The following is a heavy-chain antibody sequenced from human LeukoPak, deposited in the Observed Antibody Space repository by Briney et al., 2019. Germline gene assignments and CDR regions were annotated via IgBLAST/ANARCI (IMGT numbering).Heavy chain of an antibody. CDR3: ARQITFGGVEFDP. CDR1: GYSFTTYW. J-gene: IGHJ5*02. CDR2: IYPGDSDA. D-gene: IGHD3-16*01. Sequence: GESLKISCKGSGYSFTTYWIGWVRQMPGKGLEWMGIIYPGDSDARYGPSFQGQVTISVDKSINTAYLQWSGLKASDTAMYYCARQITFGGVEFDPWGQGTLVTVSS. V-gene: IGHV5-51*01.